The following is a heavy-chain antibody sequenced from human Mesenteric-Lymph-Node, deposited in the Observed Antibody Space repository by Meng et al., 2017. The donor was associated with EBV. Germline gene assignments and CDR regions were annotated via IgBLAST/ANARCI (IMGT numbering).Heavy chain of an antibody. CDR1: EYTFTSYA. J-gene: IGHJ4*02. CDR3: ARGLWFGELIDRVTFDY. Sequence: QVQVVQLGSELKKPGALVKVSWKTSEYTFTSYAINWVRQAPGQGLEWMGWINTNTGNPTYAQGFTGRFVFSLDTSVSTAYLQISSLKAEDTAIYYCARGLWFGELIDRVTFDYWGQGTLVTVSS. D-gene: IGHD3-10*01. CDR2: INTNTGNP. V-gene: IGHV7-4-1*02.